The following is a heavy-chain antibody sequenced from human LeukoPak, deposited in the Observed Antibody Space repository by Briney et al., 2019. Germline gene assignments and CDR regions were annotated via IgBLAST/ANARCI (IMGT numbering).Heavy chain of an antibody. CDR2: IYYSGST. J-gene: IGHJ3*02. V-gene: IGHV4-59*08. Sequence: PSETLSLTCTVSGGSISSYNWSWIRQPPGKGLEWIGYIYYSGSTNYNPSLKSRVTISVDTSKNQFSLKLSSVTAADTAVYYCASWGAYCGGDCPDAFDIWGQGTMVTVSS. CDR3: ASWGAYCGGDCPDAFDI. CDR1: GGSISSYN. D-gene: IGHD2-21*02.